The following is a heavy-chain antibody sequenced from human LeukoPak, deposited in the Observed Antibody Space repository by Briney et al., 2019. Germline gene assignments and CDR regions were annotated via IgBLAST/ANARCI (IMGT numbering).Heavy chain of an antibody. J-gene: IGHJ4*02. CDR1: GYTFPSYF. Sequence: ASVKVSCKASGYTFPSYFMHWVRQPPGQGLEWMGIINPTGGSTTYAQKFQGRVTMTRDTSTSTVYMKLSSLRSDDTAVYYCARTAARRFDYWGQGTLVTVSS. D-gene: IGHD6-6*01. CDR3: ARTAARRFDY. V-gene: IGHV1-46*01. CDR2: INPTGGST.